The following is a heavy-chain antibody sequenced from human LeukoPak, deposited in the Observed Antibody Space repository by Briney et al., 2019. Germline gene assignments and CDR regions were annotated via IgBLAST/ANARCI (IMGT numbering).Heavy chain of an antibody. V-gene: IGHV4-4*07. Sequence: SETLSLTCTVFGGSISSYYWSWIRQPAGKGLEWIGRIYTSGSTNYNPSLKSRVTMSVDTSKNQFSLKLSSVTAADTAVYYCARVWWLVLRDYYYYYMDVWGKGTTVTVSS. CDR2: IYTSGST. D-gene: IGHD6-19*01. CDR3: ARVWWLVLRDYYYYYMDV. CDR1: GGSISSYY. J-gene: IGHJ6*03.